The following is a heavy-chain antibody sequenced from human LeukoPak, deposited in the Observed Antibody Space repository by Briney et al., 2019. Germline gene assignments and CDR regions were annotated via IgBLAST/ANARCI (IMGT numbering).Heavy chain of an antibody. D-gene: IGHD6-6*01. CDR1: GFTFGSYG. Sequence: PGGSLRLSCAASGFTFGSYGMHWVRQAPGKGLEWVAIISYDGSNKYYADSVKGRFTISRDNSKNTLYLQMNSLRAEDTAVYYCAKGSGWQLAEQFLDSWGQGTLVTVSS. J-gene: IGHJ4*02. CDR2: ISYDGSNK. V-gene: IGHV3-30*18. CDR3: AKGSGWQLAEQFLDS.